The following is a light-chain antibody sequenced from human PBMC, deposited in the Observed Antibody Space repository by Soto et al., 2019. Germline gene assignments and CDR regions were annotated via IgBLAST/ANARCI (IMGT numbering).Light chain of an antibody. CDR2: DAS. Sequence: DIQMTQAPSTLYSSVGDSLTITCRASQSISSWLAWYQQKQGKAPKLLIYDASSLESGVPSRFSRGGSVTECTLTFSRLQPDEFATYDCQQYNRYPWTFVQGTQGQIK. CDR1: QSISSW. V-gene: IGKV1-5*01. CDR3: QQYNRYPWT. J-gene: IGKJ1*01.